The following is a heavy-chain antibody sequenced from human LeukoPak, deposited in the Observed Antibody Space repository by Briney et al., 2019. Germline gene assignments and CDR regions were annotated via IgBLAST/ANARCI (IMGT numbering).Heavy chain of an antibody. CDR1: GYTFTSYE. Sequence: ASVKVSCKASGYTFTSYEINWVRQATGQGLEWMGWMNPNSGNTGYAQKFQGRVTMTRNTSISTAYMELSSLRSEDTAVYYCARGATMVRGVIPNWFDPWGQGTLVTVSS. V-gene: IGHV1-8*01. D-gene: IGHD3-10*01. CDR3: ARGATMVRGVIPNWFDP. J-gene: IGHJ5*02. CDR2: MNPNSGNT.